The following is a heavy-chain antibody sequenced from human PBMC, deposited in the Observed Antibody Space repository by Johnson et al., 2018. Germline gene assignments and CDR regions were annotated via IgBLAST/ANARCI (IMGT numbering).Heavy chain of an antibody. V-gene: IGHV1-8*01. CDR2: MNPNSGNT. J-gene: IGHJ3*02. Sequence: QVQLVQSGAEVKKPGSSVKVSCKASGYTFTSYDISWVRQATGQGLEWMGWMNPNSGNTGYAQKFEGSVTMTRTTSISTAYMELSSLRSEDTAVYYCAREAAALSFDIWGQGTMVTVSS. CDR3: AREAAALSFDI. CDR1: GYTFTSYD. D-gene: IGHD6-13*01.